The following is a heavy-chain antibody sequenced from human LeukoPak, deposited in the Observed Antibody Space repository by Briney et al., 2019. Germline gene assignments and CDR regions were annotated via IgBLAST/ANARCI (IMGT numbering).Heavy chain of an antibody. Sequence: GESLKITCKGSGYSFTTNWIGWVRQMPGKGLEWMGIIYPGDSDARYNPSFQGQVTISADKSISTAYLQWSSLKASDTAMYYCARHSGSYYIEYYFDYWGQGTLVTVSS. J-gene: IGHJ4*02. CDR1: GYSFTTNW. CDR3: ARHSGSYYIEYYFDY. D-gene: IGHD1-26*01. V-gene: IGHV5-51*01. CDR2: IYPGDSDA.